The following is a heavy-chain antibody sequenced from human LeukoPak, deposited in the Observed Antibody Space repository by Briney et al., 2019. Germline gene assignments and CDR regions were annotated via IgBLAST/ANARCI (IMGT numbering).Heavy chain of an antibody. V-gene: IGHV4-34*01. CDR3: ARRLLTNYYYYYYYMDV. CDR1: GGSFSGYY. CDR2: INRSGST. D-gene: IGHD2-15*01. J-gene: IGHJ6*03. Sequence: SETLSLTCAVYGGSFSGYYWSWIRQPPGKGLEWIGEINRSGSTNYNPSLKSRVTISVDTSKNQFSLKLSSVTAADTAVYYCARRLLTNYYYYYYYMDVWGKGTTVTVSS.